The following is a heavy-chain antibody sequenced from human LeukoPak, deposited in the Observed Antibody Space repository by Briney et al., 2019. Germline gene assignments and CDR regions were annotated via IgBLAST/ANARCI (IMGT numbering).Heavy chain of an antibody. J-gene: IGHJ4*02. D-gene: IGHD3-22*01. V-gene: IGHV3-48*03. Sequence: QPGGSLRLSCAASGFTFSNFEMNWVRQAPGKGLEWVSYISSSGSTIYYTDSVKGRFTVSRDNAKNSLYLQMNSLRAEDTAVYYCALTGGSGYSYWGQGTLVTVSS. CDR3: ALTGGSGYSY. CDR1: GFTFSNFE. CDR2: ISSSGSTI.